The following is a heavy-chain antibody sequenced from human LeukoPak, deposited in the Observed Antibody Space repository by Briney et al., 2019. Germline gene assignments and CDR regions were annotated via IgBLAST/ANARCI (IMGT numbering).Heavy chain of an antibody. CDR2: INHSGST. CDR3: ARFNNWNDVENAFDI. D-gene: IGHD1-20*01. Sequence: SETLSLTCAVYGGSFSGYYWSWIRQPPGKGLEWIGEINHSGSTNYNPSLKSRVTIPVDTSKNQFSLKLSSVTAADTAVYYCARFNNWNDVENAFDIWGQGTMVTVSS. CDR1: GGSFSGYY. V-gene: IGHV4-34*01. J-gene: IGHJ3*02.